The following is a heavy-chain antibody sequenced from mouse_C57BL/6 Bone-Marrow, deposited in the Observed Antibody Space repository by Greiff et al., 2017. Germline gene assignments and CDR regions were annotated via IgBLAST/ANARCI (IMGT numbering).Heavy chain of an antibody. J-gene: IGHJ1*03. CDR3: ARNYYGSSYNWYFDV. Sequence: VKLMESGAELVKPGASVKLSCKASGYTFTSYWMHWVKQRPGRGLEWIGRIDPNSGGTKYNEKFKSKATLTVDKPSSTAYMQLSSLTSEDSAVYYCARNYYGSSYNWYFDVWGTGTTVTVSS. D-gene: IGHD1-1*01. V-gene: IGHV1-72*01. CDR2: IDPNSGGT. CDR1: GYTFTSYW.